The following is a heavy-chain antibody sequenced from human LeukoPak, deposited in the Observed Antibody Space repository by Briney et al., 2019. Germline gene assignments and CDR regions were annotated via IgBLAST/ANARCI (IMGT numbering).Heavy chain of an antibody. V-gene: IGHV4-59*08. D-gene: IGHD4-17*01. CDR2: IHSNGNT. Sequence: SETLSLTCTVSGGSISTYYWSWIRQPPGKALEWIGYIHSNGNTNYNPSLESRVTMSVDTSKNQFSLKVTSVTAADTAVYYCGRHKDYGDYFDYWGQGTLVTVS. CDR1: GGSISTYY. CDR3: GRHKDYGDYFDY. J-gene: IGHJ4*02.